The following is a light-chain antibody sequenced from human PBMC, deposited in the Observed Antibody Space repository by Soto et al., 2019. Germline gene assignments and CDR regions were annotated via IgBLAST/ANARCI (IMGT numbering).Light chain of an antibody. CDR2: DVN. CDR1: SSDVGGYHY. CDR3: SSYAGNNNVV. Sequence: QSALTQPPSASGSPGQSVTISCTGTSSDVGGYHYVSWYQQHPGKAPKLIFYDVNKRPSGVPDRFSGSKSGNSASLTVSGLQTEDEADYYCSSYAGNNNVVFGGGTKLTVL. V-gene: IGLV2-8*01. J-gene: IGLJ3*02.